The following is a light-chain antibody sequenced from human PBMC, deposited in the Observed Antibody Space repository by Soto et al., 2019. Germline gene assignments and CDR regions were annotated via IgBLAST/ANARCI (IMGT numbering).Light chain of an antibody. Sequence: QSVLTQPRSVSGSPGQSDTISCTGTSSDVGGYNYVSWYQQHPGKAPKLIIYDVTKRPSGVPDRFSGSKSGNTASLTISGLQAEDEGDYYCCSYAATFVVFGGGTKLTVL. J-gene: IGLJ2*01. CDR2: DVT. V-gene: IGLV2-11*01. CDR3: CSYAATFVV. CDR1: SSDVGGYNY.